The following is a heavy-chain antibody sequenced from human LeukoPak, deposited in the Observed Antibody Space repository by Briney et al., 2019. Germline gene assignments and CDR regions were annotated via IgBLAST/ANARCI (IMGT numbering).Heavy chain of an antibody. CDR2: IYPGDSDT. D-gene: IGHD3-10*01. J-gene: IGHJ6*02. Sequence: GESLKISCKGSGYNFDNYWIGWVRQMPGKGLEWMGIIYPGDSDTRYSPSFQGQVTISADKSTSTAYLQWSSLKASDAAMYYCARHRKGLVRGVYMKYYYYGMDVWGQGTTVTVSS. CDR1: GYNFDNYW. V-gene: IGHV5-51*01. CDR3: ARHRKGLVRGVYMKYYYYGMDV.